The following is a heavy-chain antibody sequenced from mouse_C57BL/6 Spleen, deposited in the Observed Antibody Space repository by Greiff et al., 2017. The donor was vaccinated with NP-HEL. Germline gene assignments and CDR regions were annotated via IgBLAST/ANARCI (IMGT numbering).Heavy chain of an antibody. CDR2: INPYNGGT. Sequence: VQLQQSGPVLVKPGASVKMSCKASGYTFTDYYMNWVKQSHGKSLEWIGVINPYNGGTSYNQKFKGKATLTVDKSSSTAYMELNSLTSEDSAVYYCARGGVLRPLDYWGQGTTLTVSS. CDR1: GYTFTDYY. D-gene: IGHD1-2*01. J-gene: IGHJ2*01. V-gene: IGHV1-19*01. CDR3: ARGGVLRPLDY.